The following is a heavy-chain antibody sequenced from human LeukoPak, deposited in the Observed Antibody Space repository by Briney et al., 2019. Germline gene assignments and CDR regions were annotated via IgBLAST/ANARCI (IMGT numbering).Heavy chain of an antibody. CDR2: IWYDGSKE. J-gene: IGHJ4*02. CDR1: GITFSNYG. CDR3: AKFSAASRAFDY. V-gene: IGHV3-33*06. D-gene: IGHD6-13*01. Sequence: PGGSLRLSCVASGITFSNYGMHWVRQAPGKGLEWVAVIWYDGSKEYYADSVKGRFTISRDNSRNTVFLQMTSLRAEDTALYYCAKFSAASRAFDYWGQGTLVTVSS.